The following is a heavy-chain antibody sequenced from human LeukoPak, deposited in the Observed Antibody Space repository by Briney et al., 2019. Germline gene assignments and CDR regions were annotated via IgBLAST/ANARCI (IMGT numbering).Heavy chain of an antibody. V-gene: IGHV3-64*01. CDR1: GFTFSSYA. Sequence: GGSLRLSCAASGFTFSSYAMHWVRQAPGKGLEYVSAISSNGGSTYYANSVKGRFTISRDNSKNTLYLQMGSLRAEDMAVYYCARASSGCHDYWGQGTLVTVSS. D-gene: IGHD6-19*01. J-gene: IGHJ4*02. CDR3: ARASSGCHDY. CDR2: ISSNGGST.